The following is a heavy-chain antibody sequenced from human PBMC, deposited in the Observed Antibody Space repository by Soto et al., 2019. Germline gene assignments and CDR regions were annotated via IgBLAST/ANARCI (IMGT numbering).Heavy chain of an antibody. Sequence: QVQLVESGGGVVQPGRSLRLSCAASGFTFSSYGMHWVRQAPGKGLEWVAVISYDGSNKYYADSVKGRFTISRDNSKNTLYLQMNSLRAEDTAVYYCAKEAGDYLDYYYYYMDVWGKGPTVTVSS. V-gene: IGHV3-30*18. CDR1: GFTFSSYG. J-gene: IGHJ6*03. D-gene: IGHD4-17*01. CDR2: ISYDGSNK. CDR3: AKEAGDYLDYYYYYMDV.